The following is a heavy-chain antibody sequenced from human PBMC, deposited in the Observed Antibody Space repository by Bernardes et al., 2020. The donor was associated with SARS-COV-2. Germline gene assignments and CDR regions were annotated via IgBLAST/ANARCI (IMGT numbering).Heavy chain of an antibody. CDR3: AKDSGDRFDY. Sequence: GSLRLSCAASGFTLSTYAMSWVRQAPGKGLEWVSAISSSGGSTYYADSVRGRFTISRDNSKNTLYLQINSLRAEDTAIYYCAKDSGDRFDYWGQGTLVTVSS. J-gene: IGHJ4*02. D-gene: IGHD7-27*01. CDR2: ISSSGGST. V-gene: IGHV3-23*01. CDR1: GFTLSTYA.